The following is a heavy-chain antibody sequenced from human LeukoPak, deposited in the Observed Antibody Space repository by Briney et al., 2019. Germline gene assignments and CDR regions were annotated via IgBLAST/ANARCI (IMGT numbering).Heavy chain of an antibody. J-gene: IGHJ4*02. Sequence: PGGSLRLSCVASGFSFSLYRMKWVRQAPGKGLEWVSYISDTSAMYYADSVRGRFTISRDNAKNSLFLQMNSLRVEDTGVYYCARDGGYSGYDADCWGQGTLVTVSS. CDR3: ARDGGYSGYDADC. V-gene: IGHV3-48*01. CDR2: ISDTSAM. CDR1: GFSFSLYR. D-gene: IGHD5-12*01.